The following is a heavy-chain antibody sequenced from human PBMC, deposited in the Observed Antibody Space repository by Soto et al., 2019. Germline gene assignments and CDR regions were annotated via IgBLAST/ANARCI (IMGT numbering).Heavy chain of an antibody. V-gene: IGHV3-23*01. CDR2: ISGSSDST. J-gene: IGHJ4*02. D-gene: IGHD2-2*01. Sequence: EVQLLESGGGLAQPGGSLRLSCAASGFTFSTYAMSWVRQAPGKGLEWVSTISGSSDSTYYAAFVKGRFTISRDNSKNTLYLQMRGLRAEGTAVYYCAPSSPVVIPATRSSGGPSDYWGQGTLVTVSS. CDR3: APSSPVVIPATRSSGGPSDY. CDR1: GFTFSTYA.